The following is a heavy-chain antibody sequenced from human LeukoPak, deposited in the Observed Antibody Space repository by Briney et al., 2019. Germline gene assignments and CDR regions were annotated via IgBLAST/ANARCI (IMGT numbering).Heavy chain of an antibody. CDR1: GYSISSGYY. J-gene: IGHJ6*02. D-gene: IGHD3-10*01. CDR2: IYHSGST. Sequence: SETLSLTCTVSGYSISSGYYWGWIRQPPGKGLEWIGSIYHSGSTYHNPSLKSRVTISVDTSKNQFSLKLSSVTAADTAVYYCARDQLMVRGVINHYYYYGMDVWGQGTTVTVSS. CDR3: ARDQLMVRGVINHYYYYGMDV. V-gene: IGHV4-38-2*02.